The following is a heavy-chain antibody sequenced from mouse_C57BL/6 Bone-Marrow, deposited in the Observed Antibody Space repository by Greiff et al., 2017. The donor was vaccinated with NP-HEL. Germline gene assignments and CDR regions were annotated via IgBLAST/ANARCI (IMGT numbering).Heavy chain of an antibody. J-gene: IGHJ2*01. D-gene: IGHD1-1*01. CDR3: ARSWACYYGSSSYFDY. V-gene: IGHV1-53*01. CDR1: GYTFTSYW. CDR2: INPSNGGT. Sequence: QVQLKQPGTELVKPGASVKLSCKASGYTFTSYWMHWVKQRPGQGLEWIGNINPSNGGTNYNEKFKSKATLTVDKSSSTAYMQLSSLTSEDSAVYYCARSWACYYGSSSYFDYWGQGTTLTVSS.